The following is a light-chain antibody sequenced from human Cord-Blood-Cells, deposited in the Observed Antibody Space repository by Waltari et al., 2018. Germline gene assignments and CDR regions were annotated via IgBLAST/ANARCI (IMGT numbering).Light chain of an antibody. CDR2: EGS. J-gene: IGLJ3*02. Sequence: QSALPQPASVSGSPGQSITISCTGTSSDVGCYNLVSWYQQHPGKAPKLMIYEGSKRPSGVSNRFSGSKSGNTASLTISGLQAEDEADYYCCSYAGSSTVFGGGTKLTVL. CDR1: SSDVGCYNL. CDR3: CSYAGSSTV. V-gene: IGLV2-23*01.